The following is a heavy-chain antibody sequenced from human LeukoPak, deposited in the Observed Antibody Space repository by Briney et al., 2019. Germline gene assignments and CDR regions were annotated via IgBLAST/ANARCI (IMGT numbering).Heavy chain of an antibody. J-gene: IGHJ5*02. V-gene: IGHV4-59*01. CDR3: ARAPARPGWFDP. Sequence: PSETLSLTCKVSGGSISNYYWTWIRQPPGKGLEWIGYVYYSGSTNYNPSLKSRVTISVDTSKNQFSLKLSSVTAADTAVYYCARAPARPGWFDPWGQGTLVTVSS. CDR1: GGSISNYY. D-gene: IGHD6-6*01. CDR2: VYYSGST.